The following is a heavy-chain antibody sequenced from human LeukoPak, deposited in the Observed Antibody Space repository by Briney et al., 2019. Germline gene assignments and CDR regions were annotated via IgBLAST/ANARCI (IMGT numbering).Heavy chain of an antibody. CDR3: VKDLDWNDGY. CDR2: ISKNGDRT. J-gene: IGHJ4*02. D-gene: IGHD1-1*01. CDR1: GFTFSRYG. Sequence: GGSLRLSCSASGFTFSRYGMNWARQAPGKGLEYVSAISKNGDRTYYADSVKGRFTISRDNSKNTLYLQMSGLSIEDTAVYYCVKDLDWNDGYWGQGTLVTVSS. V-gene: IGHV3-64D*06.